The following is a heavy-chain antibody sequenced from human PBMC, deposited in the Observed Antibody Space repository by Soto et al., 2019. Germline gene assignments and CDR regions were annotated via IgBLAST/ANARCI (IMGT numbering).Heavy chain of an antibody. D-gene: IGHD6-13*01. CDR2: IIHIFGTA. V-gene: IGHV1-69*12. CDR1: GGTFSSYA. J-gene: IGHJ4*02. CDR3: ASAKGPIAADAPDASPYYFDY. Sequence: QVQLVQSGAEVKKPGSSVKVSCKASGGTFSSYAISWVRQAPGRGLEWMGGIIHIFGTANYAQKFQGRVTITADESTSTAYMELSSLRSEDTAVYYCASAKGPIAADAPDASPYYFDYRGQGTLVTVSS.